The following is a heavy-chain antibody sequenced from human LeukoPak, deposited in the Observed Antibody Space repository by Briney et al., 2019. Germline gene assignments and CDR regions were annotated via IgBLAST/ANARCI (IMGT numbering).Heavy chain of an antibody. V-gene: IGHV1-58*02. J-gene: IGHJ4*02. Sequence: SVKVSCKASGFTFTSSAMQWVRQARGQRLEWIGWIVVGSGNTNYAQKFQERATITRDMSTSTAYMELSSLRSEDTAVYYCAKGPLIEVAGTTWDYWGQGTLVTVSS. CDR3: AKGPLIEVAGTTWDY. CDR2: IVVGSGNT. D-gene: IGHD6-19*01. CDR1: GFTFTSSA.